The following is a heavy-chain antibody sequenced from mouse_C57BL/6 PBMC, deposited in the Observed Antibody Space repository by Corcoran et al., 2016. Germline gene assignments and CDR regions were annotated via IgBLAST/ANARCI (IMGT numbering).Heavy chain of an antibody. CDR3: ARYGLLRYYYAMDY. V-gene: IGHV1-26*01. D-gene: IGHD2-10*01. J-gene: IGHJ4*01. CDR2: INPNNGGT. CDR1: GYTFTDYY. Sequence: EVQLQQSGPELVKPGASVKISCKASGYTFTDYYMNWVKQSHGKSLEWIGDINPNNGGTSYNQKFKGKATLTVDKSSSTAYMELRSLTSEDSAVYYCARYGLLRYYYAMDYWGQGTSVTVSS.